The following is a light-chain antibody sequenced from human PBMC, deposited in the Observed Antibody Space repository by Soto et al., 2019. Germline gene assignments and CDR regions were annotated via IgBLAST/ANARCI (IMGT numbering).Light chain of an antibody. CDR3: ETWDSHTWV. CDR2: LEGSGSY. Sequence: QLVLTQSSSASASLGSSVKLTCTLSSGHSSYIIAWHQQQPGKAPRYLMKLEGSGSYNKGSGVPDRFSGSSSGADRYLTISNLQSEDEADYYCETWDSHTWVFGGGTKLTVL. CDR1: SGHSSYI. J-gene: IGLJ3*02. V-gene: IGLV4-60*03.